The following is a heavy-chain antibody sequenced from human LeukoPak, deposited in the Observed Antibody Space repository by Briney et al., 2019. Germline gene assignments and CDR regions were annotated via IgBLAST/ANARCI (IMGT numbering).Heavy chain of an antibody. V-gene: IGHV1-2*02. CDR3: ARALVDYDSSGYPFDY. D-gene: IGHD3-22*01. CDR1: GYTFTGYY. CDR2: INPNSGGT. J-gene: IGHJ4*02. Sequence: ASVKVSCKASGYTFTGYYMHWVRQAPGQGLEWMGWINPNSGGTNYAQKFQGRVTMTRDTSISTAYMELSRLRSDDTAVYYCARALVDYDSSGYPFDYWGQGTLVTVSS.